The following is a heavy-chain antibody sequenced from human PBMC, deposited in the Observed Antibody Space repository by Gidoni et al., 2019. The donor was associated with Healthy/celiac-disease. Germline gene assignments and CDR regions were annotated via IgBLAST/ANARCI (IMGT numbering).Heavy chain of an antibody. D-gene: IGHD2-8*01. V-gene: IGHV1-69*01. Sequence: QVQLVQSGAEVKKPGSSVTVSCKASGGTFSSYATSWVRQAPGQGLEWMGGIIPIFGTANYAQKFQGRVTITADESTSTAYMELSSLRSEDTAVYYCARARMLHHTYYYYYGMDVWGQGTTVTVSS. CDR1: GGTFSSYA. J-gene: IGHJ6*02. CDR2: IIPIFGTA. CDR3: ARARMLHHTYYYYYGMDV.